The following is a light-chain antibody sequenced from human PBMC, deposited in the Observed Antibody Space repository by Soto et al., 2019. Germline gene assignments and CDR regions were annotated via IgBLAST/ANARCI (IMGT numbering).Light chain of an antibody. J-gene: IGLJ3*02. V-gene: IGLV6-57*04. CDR2: EDN. CDR1: SGSIASNY. Sequence: NFMLTQPYSVSESPGKTATISCTRSSGSIASNYVQWYQQRPGSAPTTLIYEDNQRLSGVPDRFSGSIDSSSNSASLTISGLQTEDEAEYYCRSYDDDNWVFGGGTKLTVL. CDR3: RSYDDDNWV.